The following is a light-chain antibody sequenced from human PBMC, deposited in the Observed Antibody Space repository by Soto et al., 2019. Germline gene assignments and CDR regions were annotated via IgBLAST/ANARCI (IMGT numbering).Light chain of an antibody. Sequence: QSVLTQPRSVSGSPGQSVTISCTGTSSDVGAYNYVSWYQHHPGRAPKLMIYDVSKRPSGVPDRFSGSKSGNTASLTISGLQAEDEADYYCCSFAGTSTGMFGGGTQLTVL. CDR3: CSFAGTSTGM. V-gene: IGLV2-11*01. CDR2: DVS. CDR1: SSDVGAYNY. J-gene: IGLJ3*02.